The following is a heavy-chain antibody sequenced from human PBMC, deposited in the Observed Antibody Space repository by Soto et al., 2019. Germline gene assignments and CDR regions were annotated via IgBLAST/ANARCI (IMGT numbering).Heavy chain of an antibody. J-gene: IGHJ3*02. D-gene: IGHD2-2*01. V-gene: IGHV3-23*01. Sequence: EVQLLESGGGLVQPGGSLRLSCAASGFTFSSYAMSWVRQAPGKGLEWVSAISGSGGSTYYADSVKGRFTISRDNSKNTLYLQMNSLRAEDTAVYYGAKDTPPLTYCSSTSCKRGAFDIWGQGTMVTVSS. CDR3: AKDTPPLTYCSSTSCKRGAFDI. CDR2: ISGSGGST. CDR1: GFTFSSYA.